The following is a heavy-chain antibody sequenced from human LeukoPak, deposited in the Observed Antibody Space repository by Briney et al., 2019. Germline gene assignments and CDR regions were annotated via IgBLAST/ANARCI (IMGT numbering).Heavy chain of an antibody. J-gene: IGHJ4*02. D-gene: IGHD3-10*01. CDR2: INHSGST. CDR3: ARVMRYYYGSGSSNFDY. CDR1: GGSISSSRYY. V-gene: IGHV4-39*07. Sequence: SETLSLTCTVSGGSISSSRYYWSWIRQPPGKGLEWIGEINHSGSTNYNPSLKSRVTISVDTSKNQFSLKLSSVTAADTAVYYCARVMRYYYGSGSSNFDYWGQGTLVTVSS.